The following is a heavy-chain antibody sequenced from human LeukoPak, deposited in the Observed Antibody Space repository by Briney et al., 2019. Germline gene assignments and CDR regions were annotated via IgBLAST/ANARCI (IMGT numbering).Heavy chain of an antibody. CDR2: IYPGDSDT. J-gene: IGHJ3*02. CDR3: ARHDRSDVVVIAPIQGVDAFDI. CDR1: GYSFTSYW. Sequence: GESLKISCKGSGYSFTSYWIGWVRQMPGKGLEWMGIIYPGDSDTRYSPSFQGQVTISADKSISTAYLQWSSLKASDTAMYYCARHDRSDVVVIAPIQGVDAFDIWGQGTMVTVSS. D-gene: IGHD2-21*01. V-gene: IGHV5-51*01.